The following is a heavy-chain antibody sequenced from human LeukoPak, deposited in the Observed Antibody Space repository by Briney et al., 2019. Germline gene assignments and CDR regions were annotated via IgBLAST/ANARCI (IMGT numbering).Heavy chain of an antibody. CDR3: AKASGYCSSTTSCYLYFDY. CDR2: INNSGGST. V-gene: IGHV3-23*01. CDR1: GFTFSSYA. D-gene: IGHD2-2*01. J-gene: IGHJ4*02. Sequence: GGSLRLSCATSGFTFSSYARSWVRQAPGKGLEWVSGINNSGGSTYYADSVKGRFTISRDNPKNTLYLRMNSLRDEDTAVYYCAKASGYCSSTTSCYLYFDYWGQGTLVTVSS.